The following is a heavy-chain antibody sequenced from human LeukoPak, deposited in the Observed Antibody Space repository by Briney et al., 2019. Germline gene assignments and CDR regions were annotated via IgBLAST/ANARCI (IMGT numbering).Heavy chain of an antibody. CDR3: ARGQSGSYDFDY. J-gene: IGHJ4*02. D-gene: IGHD1-26*01. Sequence: GGSLRLSCAASGFTFSSYWMSWVRQAPGKGLEWVANIKQDGSEKYYVDSVKGRLTISRDNAKNSLYLQMNRLRAEDTAVYYCARGQSGSYDFDYWGQGTLVTVSS. V-gene: IGHV3-7*01. CDR1: GFTFSSYW. CDR2: IKQDGSEK.